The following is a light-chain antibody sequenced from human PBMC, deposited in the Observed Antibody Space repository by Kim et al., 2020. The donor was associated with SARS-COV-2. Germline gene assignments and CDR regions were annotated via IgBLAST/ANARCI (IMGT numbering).Light chain of an antibody. V-gene: IGKV4-1*01. CDR1: QTVLYSPNNKNY. J-gene: IGKJ2*01. CDR2: WAS. Sequence: DIVMTQSPDSLAVSLGERATINCKSSQTVLYSPNNKNYLAWYQQKPGQPPKLLIYWASTRESGVPDRFSGSGSGTDFTLTISSLQAEDVAVYYCQQYYSTPYTFGQGTKLEI. CDR3: QQYYSTPYT.